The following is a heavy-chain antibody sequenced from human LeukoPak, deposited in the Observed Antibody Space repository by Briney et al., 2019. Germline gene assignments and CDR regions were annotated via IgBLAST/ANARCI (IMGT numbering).Heavy chain of an antibody. D-gene: IGHD3-10*01. J-gene: IGHJ3*02. CDR2: ISGSGRST. Sequence: GGSLRLSCAASGFSFSDYYMSWIRQAPGKGLEWVSYISGSGRSTYYADSVKGRFTISRDNAKNSLYLQMNSLRAEDTAVYYCARYGSGSYRADAFDIWGQGTMVTVSS. V-gene: IGHV3-11*04. CDR1: GFSFSDYY. CDR3: ARYGSGSYRADAFDI.